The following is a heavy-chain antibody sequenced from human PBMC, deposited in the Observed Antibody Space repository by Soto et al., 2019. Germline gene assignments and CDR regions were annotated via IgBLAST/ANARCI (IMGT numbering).Heavy chain of an antibody. D-gene: IGHD1-26*01. V-gene: IGHV5-51*01. CDR1: GYSFTSYW. J-gene: IGHJ4*02. CDR3: ARPRDSGSYYYSFDS. CDR2: IYPGDSDT. Sequence: PVESRKISCKGSGYSFTSYWIGWVRQLPGKGLEWMGIIYPGDSDTRYSPSFQGQVTISADNSITTSSLQFSSLKTSDTATYFCARPRDSGSYYYSFDSWGQGTPVTVSS.